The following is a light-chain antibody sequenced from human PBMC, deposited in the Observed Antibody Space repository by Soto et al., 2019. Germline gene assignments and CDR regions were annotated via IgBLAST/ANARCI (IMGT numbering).Light chain of an antibody. CDR1: SSDVGGSNG. CDR2: DVS. V-gene: IGLV2-18*02. J-gene: IGLJ1*01. Sequence: QSALTQPPSVSGSPGQSVAISCTGTSSDVGGSNGVSWYQQPPGTAPKLIIYDVSNRPSGVPHRFSGSKSGNTASLIISGLQAEDEGDYYCSSYTSSSTYVFGTGTKVTVL. CDR3: SSYTSSSTYV.